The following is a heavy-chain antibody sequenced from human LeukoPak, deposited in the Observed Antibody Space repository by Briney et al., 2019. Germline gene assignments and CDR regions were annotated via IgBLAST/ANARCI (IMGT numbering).Heavy chain of an antibody. Sequence: GTSLRLSCAASGFTFTTYWMSWVRQVPGKGLEGVANIKQDGSEKYYVDSVKGRFTISRDNAKNSLYLQMNSLRAEDTALYYCAREVAAAIVTHFDFWGQGTLVTVSS. CDR2: IKQDGSEK. J-gene: IGHJ4*02. CDR3: AREVAAAIVTHFDF. D-gene: IGHD5-18*01. V-gene: IGHV3-7*04. CDR1: GFTFTTYW.